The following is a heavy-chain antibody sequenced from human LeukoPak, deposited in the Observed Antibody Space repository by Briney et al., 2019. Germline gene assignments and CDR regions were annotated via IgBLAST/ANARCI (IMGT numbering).Heavy chain of an antibody. V-gene: IGHV3-23*01. CDR3: AILGYSYGLREV. J-gene: IGHJ4*02. CDR2: ISGDGT. CDR1: GFTFSVYG. Sequence: GGSLRLSCAASGFTFSVYGMSWVRQAPGKGLEWVSAISGDGTYYADSVKGRFTISRDNSKDTLYLQMNSLRAEDTALYYCAILGYSYGLREVWGQGTLVTVSS. D-gene: IGHD5-18*01.